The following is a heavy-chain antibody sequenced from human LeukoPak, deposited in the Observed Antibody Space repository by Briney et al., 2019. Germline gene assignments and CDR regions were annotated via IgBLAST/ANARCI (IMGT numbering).Heavy chain of an antibody. D-gene: IGHD6-13*01. Sequence: GGSLRLSCTASGFSVRDCYMSWVRQAPGKGLEWVSVIYSGGRTYYADSVRGRSTISRDDSDNTLYLQMTSLRHEDTALYYCAKEGQQERDHRTYFLYYMDVWGSGTTVTVSS. CDR1: GFSVRDCY. V-gene: IGHV3-53*01. J-gene: IGHJ6*03. CDR2: IYSGGRT. CDR3: AKEGQQERDHRTYFLYYMDV.